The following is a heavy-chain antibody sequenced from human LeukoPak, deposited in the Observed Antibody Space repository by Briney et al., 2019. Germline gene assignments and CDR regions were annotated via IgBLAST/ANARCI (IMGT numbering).Heavy chain of an antibody. V-gene: IGHV4-4*07. J-gene: IGHJ4*02. CDR3: ARDNPGGSFGDYDY. CDR1: GGSISSYY. CDR2: IYTSGST. D-gene: IGHD4-17*01. Sequence: SETLSLTCTVSGGSISSYYWSWIRQPAGKGLEWIGRIYTSGSTNYNPSLKSRVSISLDKSKNQISLRLSSVTVADTAMYYCARDNPGGSFGDYDYWGQGTLVTVSS.